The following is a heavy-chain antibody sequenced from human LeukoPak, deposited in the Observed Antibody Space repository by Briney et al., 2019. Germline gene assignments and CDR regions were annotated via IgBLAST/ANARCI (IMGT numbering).Heavy chain of an antibody. CDR3: ATTRSGMATIIGY. D-gene: IGHD5-24*01. V-gene: IGHV3-30*02. CDR2: IRYDGSNK. Sequence: GGSLRLSCAASGFTFSSYGMHWVRQAPGKGLEWVAFIRYDGSNKYYADSVKGRFTISRDNSKNTLYLQMNSLRAEDTAVYYCATTRSGMATIIGYWGQGTLVTVSP. J-gene: IGHJ4*02. CDR1: GFTFSSYG.